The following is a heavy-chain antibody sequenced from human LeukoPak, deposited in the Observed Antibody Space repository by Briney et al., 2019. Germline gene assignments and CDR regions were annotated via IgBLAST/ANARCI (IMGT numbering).Heavy chain of an antibody. CDR1: GGSIRRYF. D-gene: IGHD3-16*02. CDR2: IHSNGGF. J-gene: IGHJ5*02. CDR3: ARNTYCYENNCDLRGHWFDP. Sequence: PSGSLSPTCTVSGGSIRRYFWSWIRQPAGKGLEWIGRIHSNGGFTHNPSLKSRVTMETDTYKNEVSLKLTSVTAADTAIYYCARNTYCYENNCDLRGHWFDPWGQGTLVIVAS. V-gene: IGHV4-4*07.